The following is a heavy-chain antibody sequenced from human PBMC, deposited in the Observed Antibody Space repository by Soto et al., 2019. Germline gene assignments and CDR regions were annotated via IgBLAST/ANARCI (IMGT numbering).Heavy chain of an antibody. CDR3: TTDSYITIVIIRFDY. D-gene: IGHD3-16*02. Sequence: PGGSLRLSCAASGFIFSNFAMSWVRQAPGKGLEWVSAISGSGGSTYYADSVKGRFTISRDDSKNMVYLQMNSLKTEDTAVYYCTTDSYITIVIIRFDYWGHGTLVTVSS. CDR1: GFIFSNFA. V-gene: IGHV3-23*01. J-gene: IGHJ4*01. CDR2: ISGSGGST.